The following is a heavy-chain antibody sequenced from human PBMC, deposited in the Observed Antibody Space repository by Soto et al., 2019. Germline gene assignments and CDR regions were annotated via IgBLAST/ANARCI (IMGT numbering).Heavy chain of an antibody. D-gene: IGHD2-8*01. J-gene: IGHJ6*02. CDR2: IAPSGSPK. CDR1: GFTFSDYY. CDR3: ASDLGWATETPGVVFYSALDV. V-gene: IGHV3-11*01. Sequence: HVQLVESGGGLVKAGGSLSLSCAVSGFTFSDYYMSWIRQAPGKGLEWISYIAPSGSPKYYSESVKGRFTVARDNGENSMSLQMDSLRAEDTAVSYCASDLGWATETPGVVFYSALDVWGQGTTVTVSS.